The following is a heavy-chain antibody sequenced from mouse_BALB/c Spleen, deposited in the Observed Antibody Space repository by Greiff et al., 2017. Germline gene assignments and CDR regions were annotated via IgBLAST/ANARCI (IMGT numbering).Heavy chain of an antibody. J-gene: IGHJ3*01. Sequence: EVKLVESGPGLVKPSQSLSLTCTVTGYSITSDYAWNWLRQFPGNKLEWMGYISYSGSTSYNPSLKGRISITRDTSKNQFFLQLNSVTTEDTATYYCARYRYDCPWFAYWGQGTRVTVSA. V-gene: IGHV3-2*02. D-gene: IGHD2-14*01. CDR2: ISYSGST. CDR1: GYSITSDYA. CDR3: ARYRYDCPWFAY.